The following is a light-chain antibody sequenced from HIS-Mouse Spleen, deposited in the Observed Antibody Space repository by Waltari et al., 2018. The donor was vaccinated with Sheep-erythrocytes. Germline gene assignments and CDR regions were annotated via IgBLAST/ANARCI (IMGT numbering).Light chain of an antibody. CDR1: SSNIGSNT. J-gene: IGLJ2*01. V-gene: IGLV1-44*01. CDR3: AAWDDSLNGVV. Sequence: QSVLTQPPSASGTPGQRVTISCSGSSSNIGSNTVNWYQQLPGTAPKLLIYSTKPRPSGVPARCAGSKSGTSASLAISGLQSEDEADYYCAAWDDSLNGVVFGGGTKLTVL. CDR2: STK.